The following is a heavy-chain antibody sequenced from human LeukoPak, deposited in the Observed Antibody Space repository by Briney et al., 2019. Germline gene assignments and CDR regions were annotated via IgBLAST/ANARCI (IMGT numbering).Heavy chain of an antibody. Sequence: PGESLKISCKGSGYSFTSYWIGWVRQMPGKGLEWMGIVYPGDSDTRYSPSFQGQVTISADKSISTAYLQWSSLKASDTAMYYCARFPIDDIWYMDVWGKGTTVTVSS. CDR1: GYSFTSYW. CDR2: VYPGDSDT. V-gene: IGHV5-51*01. D-gene: IGHD3-9*01. J-gene: IGHJ6*03. CDR3: ARFPIDDIWYMDV.